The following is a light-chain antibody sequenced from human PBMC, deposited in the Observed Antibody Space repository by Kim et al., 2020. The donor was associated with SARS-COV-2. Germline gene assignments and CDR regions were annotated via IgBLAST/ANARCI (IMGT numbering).Light chain of an antibody. J-gene: IGKJ4*01. V-gene: IGKV4-1*01. CDR3: QQYYDNPLT. CDR2: WAS. Sequence: DIVMTQSPDSLALSLGEXATINCKSSQSILYSPNNKDYLAWYQQKPGQPPTLIIYWASTLASGVPDRFSGGGSGTDFTLTISSLQAEDAAVYYCQQYYDNPLTFGGGTKVDIK. CDR1: QSILYSPNNKDY.